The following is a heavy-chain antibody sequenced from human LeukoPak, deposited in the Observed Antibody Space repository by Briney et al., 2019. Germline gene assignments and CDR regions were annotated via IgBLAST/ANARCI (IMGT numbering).Heavy chain of an antibody. CDR1: GFTFSSYA. J-gene: IGHJ4*02. CDR3: AKDHGFATMIVVVITYYFDY. V-gene: IGHV3-23*01. D-gene: IGHD3-22*01. Sequence: GGSLRLPCAASGFTFSSYAMSWVRQAPGKGLEWVSAISGSGGSTYYADSVKGRFTISRDNSKNTLYLQMNSLRAEDTAVYYCAKDHGFATMIVVVITYYFDYWGQGTLVTVSS. CDR2: ISGSGGST.